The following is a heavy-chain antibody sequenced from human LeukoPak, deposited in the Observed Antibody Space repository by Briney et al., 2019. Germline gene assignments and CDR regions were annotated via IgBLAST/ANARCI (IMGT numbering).Heavy chain of an antibody. CDR2: ISHSSSDI. CDR3: ARIPAIAGIDY. J-gene: IGHJ4*02. CDR1: GFTFSSYN. D-gene: IGHD6-13*01. V-gene: IGHV3-21*01. Sequence: GGSLRLSCAASGFTFSSYNMNWVRQAPGQGLEWVSSISHSSSDIYYADSVKGRFTISRDNAKNSLYLQMNSLRAEDMAVYYCARIPAIAGIDYWGQGTLVTVSS.